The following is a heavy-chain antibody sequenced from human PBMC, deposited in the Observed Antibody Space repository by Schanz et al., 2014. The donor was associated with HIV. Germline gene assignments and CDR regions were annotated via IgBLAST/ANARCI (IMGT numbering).Heavy chain of an antibody. CDR3: AKVATWDYYGMDV. V-gene: IGHV3-30*18. CDR1: GFTFSTYG. CDR2: ISNDGRNK. Sequence: QVQLVESGGGVVQPGRSLRLSCAASGFTFSTYGMHWVRQTPGKGLEWVAFISNDGRNKYYADSVKGRFTISRDRSRNTLYLQMNSLRAEDTAVYYCAKVATWDYYGMDVWGQGTTVTVSS. J-gene: IGHJ6*02.